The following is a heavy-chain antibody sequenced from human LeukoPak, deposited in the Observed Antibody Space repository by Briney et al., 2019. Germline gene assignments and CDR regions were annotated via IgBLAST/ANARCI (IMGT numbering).Heavy chain of an antibody. CDR2: ISGSGGST. CDR1: GFTFSSYA. D-gene: IGHD6-13*01. V-gene: IGHV3-23*01. J-gene: IGHJ6*02. Sequence: GGSLRLSCAASGFTFSSYAMSWVRQAPGKGLEWVSAISGSGGSTYYADSVKGRFTISRDNSKNTLYLQMNSLRAEDTAVYYCAAAAGHYYYNYGMDVWGQGTTVTVSS. CDR3: AAAAGHYYYNYGMDV.